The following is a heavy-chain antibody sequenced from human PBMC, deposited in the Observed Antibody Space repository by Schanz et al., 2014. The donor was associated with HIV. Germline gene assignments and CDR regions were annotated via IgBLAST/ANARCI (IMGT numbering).Heavy chain of an antibody. D-gene: IGHD3-9*01. Sequence: EVQLLESGGGLVQPGGSLRISCVASGFSFLRYEMSWVRQAPGKGLEWLSTLSGSGDRTYYADSVKGRVTISRDNSKNTLYLQINSLRVEDTAVYYCAKADEIRHFDWYHPPFDSWGQGTLVTVSS. J-gene: IGHJ4*02. CDR1: GFSFLRYE. V-gene: IGHV3-23*01. CDR2: LSGSGDRT. CDR3: AKADEIRHFDWYHPPFDS.